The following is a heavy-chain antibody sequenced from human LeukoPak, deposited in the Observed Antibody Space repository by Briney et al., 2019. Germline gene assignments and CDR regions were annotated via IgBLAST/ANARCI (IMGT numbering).Heavy chain of an antibody. D-gene: IGHD1-7*01. CDR2: ISAYNGNT. CDR1: GYTFTSYG. Sequence: LGASVKVSCTASGYTFTSYGISWVRQAPGQGLEWMGWISAYNGNTNHAQTLQGRVTMTTDTSTSTAYMEMRSLRSDDTAVYYCARGELELPRYYYYYMDVWGKGTTVTVSS. V-gene: IGHV1-18*01. CDR3: ARGELELPRYYYYYMDV. J-gene: IGHJ6*03.